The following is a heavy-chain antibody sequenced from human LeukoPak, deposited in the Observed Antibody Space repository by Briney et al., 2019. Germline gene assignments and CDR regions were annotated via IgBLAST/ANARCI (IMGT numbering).Heavy chain of an antibody. CDR1: GITFDDYG. CDR2: INWNGGST. V-gene: IGHV3-20*04. D-gene: IGHD2-2*02. CDR3: AREGYCSSTSCYTPYYFDY. J-gene: IGHJ4*02. Sequence: GGSLRLSCAASGITFDDYGMSWVRQAPGKGLEWVSGINWNGGSTGYADSVKGRFTISRDNAKNSLYLQMNSLRAEDTALYYCAREGYCSSTSCYTPYYFDYWGQGTLVTVSS.